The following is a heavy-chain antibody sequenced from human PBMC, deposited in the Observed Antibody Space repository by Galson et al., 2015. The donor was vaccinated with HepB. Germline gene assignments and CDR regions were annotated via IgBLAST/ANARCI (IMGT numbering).Heavy chain of an antibody. CDR3: ARTPREYRDYYYGMDV. D-gene: IGHD6-6*01. Sequence: SLRLSCAASGFTFSSYSMNWVRQAPGKGLEWVSYISSSSSTIYYADSVKGRFTISRDNAKNSLYLQMNSLRDEDTAVYYCARTPREYRDYYYGMDVWGQGTTVTVSS. J-gene: IGHJ6*02. CDR2: ISSSSSTI. V-gene: IGHV3-48*02. CDR1: GFTFSSYS.